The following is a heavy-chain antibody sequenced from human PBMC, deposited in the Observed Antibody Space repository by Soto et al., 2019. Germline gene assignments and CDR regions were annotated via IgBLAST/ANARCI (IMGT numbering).Heavy chain of an antibody. CDR3: AKHRSTSSGAERFDY. CDR2: ISGSADVI. Sequence: PGGSLRLSCAVSGFTFTSYAMTWVRQPPGKGLEWVSSISGSADVIYYADSVKGRFTMSRDNSKVTLYLQLNSLRAEDTGVYYCAKHRSTSSGAERFDYWGQGALVTVYS. J-gene: IGHJ4*02. CDR1: GFTFTSYA. D-gene: IGHD6-6*01. V-gene: IGHV3-23*01.